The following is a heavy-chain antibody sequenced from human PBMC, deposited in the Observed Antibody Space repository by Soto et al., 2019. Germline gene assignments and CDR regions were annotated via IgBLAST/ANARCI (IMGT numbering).Heavy chain of an antibody. J-gene: IGHJ4*02. D-gene: IGHD6-19*01. CDR3: AKGPFYSSGCFRAD. V-gene: IGHV3-23*01. CDR2: ISGSGGST. CDR1: GFTFSSYA. Sequence: GGSLRLSCSASGFTFSSYAMSWVRQAPGKGLEWVSAISGSGGSTYYADSVKGRFTISRDNSKNTLYLQMNSLRAEDTAVYYWAKGPFYSSGCFRADRGKGTLVTVSS.